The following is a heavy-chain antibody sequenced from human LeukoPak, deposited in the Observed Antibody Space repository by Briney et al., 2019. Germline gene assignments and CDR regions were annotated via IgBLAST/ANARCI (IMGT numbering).Heavy chain of an antibody. Sequence: PSETLSLTCTVSGGSISGYYWSWIRQPPGKGLEWIGFIYYSGSTDYNPSLKSRVTISVDTSKNQFSLKLSSVTAADTAVYYCARFGTRQLVRGYYHYMDVWGKGTTVTVSS. CDR2: IYYSGST. J-gene: IGHJ6*03. CDR3: ARFGTRQLVRGYYHYMDV. V-gene: IGHV4-59*01. CDR1: GGSISGYY. D-gene: IGHD1-1*01.